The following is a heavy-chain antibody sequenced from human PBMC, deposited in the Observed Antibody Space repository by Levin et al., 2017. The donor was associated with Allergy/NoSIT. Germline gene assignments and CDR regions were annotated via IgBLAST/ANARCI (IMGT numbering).Heavy chain of an antibody. J-gene: IGHJ5*02. CDR1: GIALSDYA. CDR2: IKGGNGGT. CDR3: AKLNWRDETNR. D-gene: IGHD1-20*01. V-gene: IGHV3-23*01. Sequence: GGSLRLSCAASGIALSDYAISWVRQAPGKGLEWVSGIKGGNGGTYYADSVKGRFTVSRDISKNTLYLQMSSLRVDDTGIYYCAKLNWRDETNRWRQVTLVTVSS.